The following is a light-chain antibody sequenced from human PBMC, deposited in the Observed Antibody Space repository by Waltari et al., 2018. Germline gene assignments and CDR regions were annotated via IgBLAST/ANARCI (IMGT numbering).Light chain of an antibody. J-gene: IGLJ2*01. V-gene: IGLV1-40*01. CDR3: QSYDSSSVV. CDR1: SNNVGSYA. Sequence: QSALTQEASVSGTVGHKVTLSCSGNSNNVGSYAVGWYHQISHGAPKTVMFGNSLPSGIPDRFSGSKSGTSASLAITGLQAEDEADYYCQSYDSSSVVFGGGTKLTVL. CDR2: GNS.